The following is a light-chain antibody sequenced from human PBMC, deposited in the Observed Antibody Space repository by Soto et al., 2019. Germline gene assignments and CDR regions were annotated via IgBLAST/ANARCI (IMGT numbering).Light chain of an antibody. CDR2: DAS. CDR3: QQYNSYSGT. J-gene: IGKJ1*01. Sequence: DIQMTQSPSTLSASVLDIVTITCRASQTISNWLAWYQQKPGKAPKLLIYDASRLESGVPSRFGGSGSGTEFTLTISSLQPDDFATYYCQQYNSYSGTFGQGTKVDIK. V-gene: IGKV1-5*01. CDR1: QTISNW.